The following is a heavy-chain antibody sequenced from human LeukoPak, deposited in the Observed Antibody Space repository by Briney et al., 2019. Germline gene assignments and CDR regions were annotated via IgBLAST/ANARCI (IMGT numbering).Heavy chain of an antibody. CDR3: ARAPTGYSSSSGGGYYYYYYMDV. D-gene: IGHD6-6*01. V-gene: IGHV4-59*01. CDR1: GGSISSYY. Sequence: SETLSLTCTVSGGSISSYYWSWIRQRPGKGLEWIGYIYYSGSTNYNPSLKSRVTISVDTSKNQFSLKLSSVTAADTAVYYCARAPTGYSSSSGGGYYYYYYMDVWGKGTTVTVSS. J-gene: IGHJ6*03. CDR2: IYYSGST.